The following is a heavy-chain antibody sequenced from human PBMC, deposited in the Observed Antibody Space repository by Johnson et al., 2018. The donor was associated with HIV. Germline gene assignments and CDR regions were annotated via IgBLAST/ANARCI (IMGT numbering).Heavy chain of an antibody. CDR2: ISYDGSNK. Sequence: QAPGKGLEWVAVISYDGSNKYYADSVKGRFTISRDNSKNTLYLQMNSLRAEEKAVYYCATAAAGLDAFDVWGQGTMVTVSS. CDR3: ATAAAGLDAFDV. D-gene: IGHD6-13*01. J-gene: IGHJ3*01. V-gene: IGHV3-30*03.